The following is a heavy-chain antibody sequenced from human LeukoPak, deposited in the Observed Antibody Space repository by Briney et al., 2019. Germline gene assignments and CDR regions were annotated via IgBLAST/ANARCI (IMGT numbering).Heavy chain of an antibody. J-gene: IGHJ5*01. Sequence: SHTLSLTCAISGDSVSSNSSAWHWIRPSPSRGLEWLGSTYYRSKWYNVYAESVKSRITINADTSKKRSSLKMNSVTPEDTAAYYCAKSSLERHLYWFGTCGQGALVSVSS. D-gene: IGHD1-1*01. CDR3: AKSSLERHLYWFGT. CDR2: TYYRSKWYN. CDR1: GDSVSSNSSA. V-gene: IGHV6-1*01.